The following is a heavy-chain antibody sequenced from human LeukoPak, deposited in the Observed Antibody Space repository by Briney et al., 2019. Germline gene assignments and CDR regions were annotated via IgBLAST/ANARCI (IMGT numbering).Heavy chain of an antibody. D-gene: IGHD3-10*01. CDR2: IYHSGST. J-gene: IGHJ1*01. V-gene: IGHV4-38-2*02. CDR3: ARSTSGYFHH. CDR1: GYSISSGYY. Sequence: SETLSLTCTVSGYSISSGYYWGWIRQPPGKGLEWIGSIYHSGSTYYNPSLKSRVTISVDTSKNQFSLKLSSVTAADTAVYYCARSTSGYFHHWGQGTLVTVSS.